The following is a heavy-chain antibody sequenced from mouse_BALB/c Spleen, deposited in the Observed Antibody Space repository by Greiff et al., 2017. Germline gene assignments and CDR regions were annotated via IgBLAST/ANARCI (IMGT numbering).Heavy chain of an antibody. J-gene: IGHJ4*01. D-gene: IGHD2-4*01. CDR3: ARDHFYYDYDGLMDY. CDR2: IWAGGST. CDR1: GFSLTSYG. Sequence: VKLMESGPGLVAPSQSLSITCTVSGFSLTSYGVHWVRQPPGKGLEWLGVIWAGGSTNYNSALMSRLSISKDNSKSQVFLKMNSLQTDDTAMYYCARDHFYYDYDGLMDYWGQGTSVTVSS. V-gene: IGHV2-9*02.